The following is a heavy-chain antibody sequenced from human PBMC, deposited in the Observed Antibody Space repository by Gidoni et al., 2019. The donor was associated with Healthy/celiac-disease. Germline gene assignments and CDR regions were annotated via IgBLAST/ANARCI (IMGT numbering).Heavy chain of an antibody. CDR3: AKMERGHFMVRGVIKGAFDI. CDR2: INHSGST. D-gene: IGHD3-10*01. CDR1: GGSFSGYY. Sequence: QVQLQQWGAGLLKPSETLSLTCAVYGGSFSGYYWSWIRQPPGKGLEWIGEINHSGSTNYNPSLKSRVTISVDTSKNQFSLKLSSVTAADTAVYYCAKMERGHFMVRGVIKGAFDIWGQGTMVTVSS. V-gene: IGHV4-34*01. J-gene: IGHJ3*02.